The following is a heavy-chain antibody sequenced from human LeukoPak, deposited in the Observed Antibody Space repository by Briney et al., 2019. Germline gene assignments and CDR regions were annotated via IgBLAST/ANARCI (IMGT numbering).Heavy chain of an antibody. CDR3: ARDSDHASGCLDY. CDR2: ISYDGGNK. CDR1: GFTFSSYA. Sequence: PGGSLRLSCAASGFTFSSYAMHWVRQAPGKGLEWVAVISYDGGNKYYADSVKGRFTISRDNSKNTLYLQMNSLRAEDTAVYYCARDSDHASGCLDYWGQGTLVTVSS. D-gene: IGHD6-19*01. V-gene: IGHV3-30-3*01. J-gene: IGHJ4*02.